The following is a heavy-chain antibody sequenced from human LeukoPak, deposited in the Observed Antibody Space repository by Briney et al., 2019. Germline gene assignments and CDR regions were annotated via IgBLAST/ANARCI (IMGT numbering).Heavy chain of an antibody. CDR1: GGSFSGYY. Sequence: SETLSLTCAVYGGSFSGYYWSWIRQPPGKGLEWIGEINHSGSTNYNPSLKSRVTISVDTSKNQFSLKLSSMTAADTAVYYCASGGLRYFDWYGDRDFDYWGQGTLVTVSS. CDR2: INHSGST. D-gene: IGHD3-9*01. CDR3: ASGGLRYFDWYGDRDFDY. J-gene: IGHJ4*02. V-gene: IGHV4-34*01.